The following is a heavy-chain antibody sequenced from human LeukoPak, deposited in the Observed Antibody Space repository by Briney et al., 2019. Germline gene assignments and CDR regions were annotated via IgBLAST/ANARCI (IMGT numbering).Heavy chain of an antibody. CDR3: ARIPPRDY. J-gene: IGHJ4*02. Sequence: GSLRLSCAASGFTFSSYSMNWVRQPPGKGLEWIGEINHSGSTNYNPSLKSRVTISVDTSKNQFSLKLSSVTAADTAVYYCARIPPRDYWGQGTLVTVSS. V-gene: IGHV4-34*01. CDR1: GFTFSSYS. CDR2: INHSGST.